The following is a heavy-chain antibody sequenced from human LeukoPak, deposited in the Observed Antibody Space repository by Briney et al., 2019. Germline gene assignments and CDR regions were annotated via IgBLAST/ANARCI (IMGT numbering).Heavy chain of an antibody. V-gene: IGHV4-38-2*01. D-gene: IGHD3-22*01. CDR3: ARHTSFLYYYDSSGFDY. Sequence: SETLSLTCAVSGYSISSGYYWGWIRQPPGKGLEWIGSIYHSGSIYYNPSLKSRVTISVDTSKNQFSLKLSSVTAADTAVYYCARHTSFLYYYDSSGFDYWGQGTLVTVSS. J-gene: IGHJ4*02. CDR2: IYHSGSI. CDR1: GYSISSGYY.